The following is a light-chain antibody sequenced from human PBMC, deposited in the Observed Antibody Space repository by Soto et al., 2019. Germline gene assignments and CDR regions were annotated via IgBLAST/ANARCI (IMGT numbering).Light chain of an antibody. CDR1: QSVSSY. V-gene: IGKV3-20*01. CDR3: QQYGSSGT. Sequence: EIGLRQSPSTVSLSPGERSGRSCRASQSVSSYLAWYQQKPGQAPRLLMYDVSNRATGIPDRFSGSGSGTDFTLTISRLEPEDFAVYYCQQYGSSGTFGQGTKVDIK. CDR2: DVS. J-gene: IGKJ1*01.